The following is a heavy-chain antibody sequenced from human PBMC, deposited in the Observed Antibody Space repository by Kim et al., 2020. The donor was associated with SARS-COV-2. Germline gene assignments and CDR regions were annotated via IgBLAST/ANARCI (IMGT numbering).Heavy chain of an antibody. Sequence: YADSVRGTFTIARDNAKISLYLQMISLGAEDAAVYYCARAGWNDLFPVGNWGQGTLVTVSS. CDR3: ARAGWNDLFPVGN. V-gene: IGHV3-21*01. J-gene: IGHJ4*02. D-gene: IGHD1-1*01.